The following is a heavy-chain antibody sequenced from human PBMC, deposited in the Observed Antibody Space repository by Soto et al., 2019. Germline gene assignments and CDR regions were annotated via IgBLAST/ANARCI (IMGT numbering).Heavy chain of an antibody. CDR3: ARDSKTGYCSGGSCYREYNWFAP. J-gene: IGHJ5*02. CDR2: ISSSSSTI. V-gene: IGHV3-48*01. CDR1: GFTFSSYS. D-gene: IGHD2-15*01. Sequence: GGSLRLSCAASGFTFSSYSMNWVRQAPGKGLEWVSYISSSSSTIYYADSVKGRFTISRDNAKNSLYLQMNSLRAEDTAVYYYARDSKTGYCSGGSCYREYNWFAPWGQGTLVTVSS.